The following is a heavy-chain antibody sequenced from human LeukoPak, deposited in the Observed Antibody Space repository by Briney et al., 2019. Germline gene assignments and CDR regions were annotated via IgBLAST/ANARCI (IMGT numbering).Heavy chain of an antibody. V-gene: IGHV3-64*01. Sequence: QSGGSLRLSCAASGFTFSSYAMHWVRQAPGKGLEYVPAISSNGGSTYYANSVKGRFTISRDNSKNTLYLQMGSLRAEDMAVYYCARDRRITMVRGDRGSGAFDIWGQGTMVTVSS. J-gene: IGHJ3*02. CDR3: ARDRRITMVRGDRGSGAFDI. D-gene: IGHD3-10*01. CDR1: GFTFSSYA. CDR2: ISSNGGST.